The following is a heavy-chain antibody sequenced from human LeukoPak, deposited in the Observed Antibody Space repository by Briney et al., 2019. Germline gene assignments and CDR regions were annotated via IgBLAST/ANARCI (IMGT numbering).Heavy chain of an antibody. CDR3: ATWGLWAGAAFDI. CDR1: GYTFTSYY. Sequence: ASVKVSCKASGYTFTSYYMHWVRQAPGQGLEWMGIINPSGGSTSYAQKFQGRVTMTEDTSTDTAYMELSSLRSEDTAVYYCATWGLWAGAAFDIWGQGTMVTVSS. D-gene: IGHD2-21*02. J-gene: IGHJ3*02. CDR2: INPSGGST. V-gene: IGHV1-46*01.